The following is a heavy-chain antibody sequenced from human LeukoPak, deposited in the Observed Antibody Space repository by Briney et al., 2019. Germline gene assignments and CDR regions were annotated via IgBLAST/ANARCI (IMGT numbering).Heavy chain of an antibody. CDR2: IRYDGSNK. CDR1: GFTFSSYG. J-gene: IGHJ4*02. CDR3: AKAYVYYYDSSGFDY. V-gene: IGHV3-30*02. Sequence: GGSLRLSCAASGFTFSSYGMHWVRQAPGKGLEWVAFIRYDGSNKYYADSVKGRFTISRDNSKNTLYLQMNSLRAEDTAVYYCAKAYVYYYDSSGFDYWGQGTLVTVSS. D-gene: IGHD3-22*01.